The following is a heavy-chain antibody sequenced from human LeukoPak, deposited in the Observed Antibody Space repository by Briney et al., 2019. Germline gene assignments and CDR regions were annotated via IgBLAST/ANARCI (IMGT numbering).Heavy chain of an antibody. CDR2: ISSSGSTI. J-gene: IGHJ5*02. CDR3: ARGALKRAFHLNWFDP. V-gene: IGHV3-48*03. D-gene: IGHD3-3*02. Sequence: GGSLRLSCAASGFTFSSYEMNWVRQAPGKGLEWVSYISSSGSTIYYADSVKGRFTISRDNAKNSLYLQMNSLRAEDTAVYYCARGALKRAFHLNWFDPWGQGTLVTVSS. CDR1: GFTFSSYE.